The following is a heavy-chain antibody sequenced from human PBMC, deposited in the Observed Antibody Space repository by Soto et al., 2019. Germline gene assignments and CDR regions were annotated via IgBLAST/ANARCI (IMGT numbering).Heavy chain of an antibody. Sequence: GASVKVSCKASGGTFSSYAISWVRQAPGQGLEWMGGIIPIFGTANYAQKFQGRVTITADESTSTAYMELSSLRSEDTAVYYCAKRHFDFFLFPLTPIYYCGMDVWGPGTIVTVFS. D-gene: IGHD3-3*01. V-gene: IGHV1-69*13. J-gene: IGHJ6*02. CDR2: IIPIFGTA. CDR1: GGTFSSYA. CDR3: AKRHFDFFLFPLTPIYYCGMDV.